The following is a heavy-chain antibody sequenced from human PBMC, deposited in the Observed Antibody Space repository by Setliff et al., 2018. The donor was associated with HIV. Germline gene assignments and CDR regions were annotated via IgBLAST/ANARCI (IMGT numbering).Heavy chain of an antibody. J-gene: IGHJ4*02. CDR3: ARGSRNYYGSGALDY. CDR1: GGSISSGSYY. D-gene: IGHD3-10*01. V-gene: IGHV4-61*02. Sequence: LSLTCTVPGGSISSGSYYLSWIRQPAGKGLELIGRIYISGSTNYNPSLKNRVTISVDTSKKQFSMKLSSVTAADTAVYHCARGSRNYYGSGALDYWGQGTLVTVSS. CDR2: IYISGST.